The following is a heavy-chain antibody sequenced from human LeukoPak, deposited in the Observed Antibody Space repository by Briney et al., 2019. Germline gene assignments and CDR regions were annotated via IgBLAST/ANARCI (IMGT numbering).Heavy chain of an antibody. CDR1: GGSFSGYY. Sequence: SETLSLTCAVYGGSFSGYYWSRIRQPPGKGLEWIGEINHSGSTNYNPSLKSRVTISVDTSKNQFSLKLSSVTAADTAVYYCARRPRVVVVVAATRWYFDYWGQGTLVTVSS. D-gene: IGHD2-15*01. CDR3: ARRPRVVVVVAATRWYFDY. V-gene: IGHV4-34*01. CDR2: INHSGST. J-gene: IGHJ4*02.